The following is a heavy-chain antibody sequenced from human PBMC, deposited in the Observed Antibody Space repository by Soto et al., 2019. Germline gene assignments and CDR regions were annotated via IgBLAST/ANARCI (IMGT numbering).Heavy chain of an antibody. V-gene: IGHV3-33*01. CDR1: GFTFSSYG. Sequence: QVQLVESGGGVVQPGRSLRLSCAASGFTFSSYGMHWVRQAPGKGLEWVAGIWYDGSNKYYADSVKGRFTISRDNSKNTLELQMNSLRAEDTAVYYCARDIIVAPHTYGMDVWGQGTTVTVSS. J-gene: IGHJ6*02. CDR2: IWYDGSNK. D-gene: IGHD1-20*01. CDR3: ARDIIVAPHTYGMDV.